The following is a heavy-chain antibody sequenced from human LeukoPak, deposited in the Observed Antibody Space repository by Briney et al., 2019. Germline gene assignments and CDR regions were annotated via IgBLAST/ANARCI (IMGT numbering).Heavy chain of an antibody. D-gene: IGHD6-13*01. Sequence: SETLSVTCTVSGGSISSYYWSWIRQPAGKGLEWIGRIYSSGSTNYNPSLKSRVTMSVDTSKNQFSLQLNSVTPEDTAVYYCARDPRGTVSSWVELTDAFDIWGQGTMVTVSS. J-gene: IGHJ3*02. CDR3: ARDPRGTVSSWVELTDAFDI. V-gene: IGHV4-4*07. CDR1: GGSISSYY. CDR2: IYSSGST.